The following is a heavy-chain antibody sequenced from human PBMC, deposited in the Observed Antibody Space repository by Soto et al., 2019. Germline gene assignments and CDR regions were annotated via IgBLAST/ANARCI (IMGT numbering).Heavy chain of an antibody. V-gene: IGHV4-39*01. D-gene: IGHD2-2*02. CDR3: SSPAGADYTFDY. J-gene: IGHJ4*02. Sequence: SETLSLTCAVSGGSITSSSYSWGWIRQAPGRGLEWIGTIYYRGYTYYNPSLESRVTISADTSKNPLSLNLRSVTAADTAVYYCSSPAGADYTFDYSGQGILVPVSS. CDR2: IYYRGYT. CDR1: GGSITSSSYS.